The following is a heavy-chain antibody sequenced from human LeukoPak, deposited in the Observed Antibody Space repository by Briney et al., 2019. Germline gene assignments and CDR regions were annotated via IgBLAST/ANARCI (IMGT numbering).Heavy chain of an antibody. CDR3: ARAPSGRLYYYYYMDV. CDR1: GGSISSYH. V-gene: IGHV4-59*01. CDR2: IYYSGST. J-gene: IGHJ6*03. D-gene: IGHD2-15*01. Sequence: SETLSLTCTVSGGSISSYHWSWIRQPPGKGLEWIGYIYYSGSTNYNPSLKSRVTISVDTSKNQFSLKLSSVTAADTAVYYCARAPSGRLYYYYYMDVWGKGTTVTVSS.